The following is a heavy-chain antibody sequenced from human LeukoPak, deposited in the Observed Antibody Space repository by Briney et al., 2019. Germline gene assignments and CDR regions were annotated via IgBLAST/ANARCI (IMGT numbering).Heavy chain of an antibody. V-gene: IGHV1-2*02. D-gene: IGHD5-24*01. CDR2: INPNSGGT. CDR1: GYTFTGYY. J-gene: IGHJ4*02. Sequence: ASVKVSCKASGYTFTGYYMHWVRQAPGQGLEWMGWINPNSGGTNYAQKFQGRVTMTRDTSISTAYMELSRLRSDDTAVYYCARAYGDGYNYDYWGQGTLVTVSS. CDR3: ARAYGDGYNYDY.